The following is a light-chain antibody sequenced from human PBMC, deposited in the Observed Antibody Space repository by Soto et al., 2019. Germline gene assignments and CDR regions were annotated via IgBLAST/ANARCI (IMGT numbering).Light chain of an antibody. CDR2: QDS. CDR3: QAWDSSTGV. CDR1: KLGDKY. J-gene: IGLJ2*01. V-gene: IGLV3-1*01. Sequence: SYELTQPPSVSVSPGQTASITCSGDKLGDKYACWYQQKPGQSPVLVIYQDSKRPSRIPERCSGSNSGNTATLTISGTQAMDEADYYCQAWDSSTGVFGGGTKLTVL.